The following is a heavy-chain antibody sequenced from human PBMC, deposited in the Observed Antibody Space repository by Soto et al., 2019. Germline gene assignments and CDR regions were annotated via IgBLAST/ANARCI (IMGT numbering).Heavy chain of an antibody. Sequence: GGSLRLSCAASGFTCSSYGMHWVRQAPGKGLEWVAVIWYDGSNKYYADSVKGRFTISRDNSKNPLYLQMNSLRAEDTAVYYCARDDLPYYYDSSGYYPPREIWGQRTMVTVSS. CDR1: GFTCSSYG. V-gene: IGHV3-33*01. J-gene: IGHJ3*02. CDR3: ARDDLPYYYDSSGYYPPREI. CDR2: IWYDGSNK. D-gene: IGHD3-22*01.